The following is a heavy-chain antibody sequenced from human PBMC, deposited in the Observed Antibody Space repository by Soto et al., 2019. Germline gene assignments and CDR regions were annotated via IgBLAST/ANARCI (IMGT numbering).Heavy chain of an antibody. V-gene: IGHV4-30-2*01. CDR2: ISPSGSP. CDR1: GGSVNSGGYS. CDR3: ARGVLA. J-gene: IGHJ5*02. Sequence: SETLSLTCSVSGGSVNSGGYSWSCIRQPPGKGLEWIGFISPSGSPAYNPSLKIRVTISVDRSNNQISLELSSVTAADTAVYYCARGVLAWGPGTLVTVSS. D-gene: IGHD2-8*01.